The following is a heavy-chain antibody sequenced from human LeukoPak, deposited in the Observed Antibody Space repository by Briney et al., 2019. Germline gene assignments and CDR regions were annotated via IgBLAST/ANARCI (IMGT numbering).Heavy chain of an antibody. J-gene: IGHJ4*02. D-gene: IGHD5-12*01. CDR2: IIPILGIA. Sequence: GASVKVSCKASGYTFTSYGISWVRQAPGQGLEWMGRIIPILGIANYAQKFQGRVTITADKSTSTAYMELSSLRSEDTAVYYCARDQGRGYSGYLSPPFDYWGQGTLVTVSS. CDR1: GYTFTSYG. V-gene: IGHV1-69*04. CDR3: ARDQGRGYSGYLSPPFDY.